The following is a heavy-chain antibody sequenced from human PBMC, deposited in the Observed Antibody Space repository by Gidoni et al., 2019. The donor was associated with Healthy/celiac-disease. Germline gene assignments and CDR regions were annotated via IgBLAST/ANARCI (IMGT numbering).Heavy chain of an antibody. CDR3: ARSGYGEEDY. CDR2: ISANKGNT. Sequence: QVQLVQSGAEVKKPGASVKVSCKASGYTFTSYGISWGRRAPGQGLEWMGWISANKGNTNDAQKRQGRVTMNTNTSTSTAYMGLRSQKSDETAGYYCARSGYGEEDYWGQGTLVTVSS. CDR1: GYTFTSYG. J-gene: IGHJ4*02. D-gene: IGHD3-10*01. V-gene: IGHV1-18*01.